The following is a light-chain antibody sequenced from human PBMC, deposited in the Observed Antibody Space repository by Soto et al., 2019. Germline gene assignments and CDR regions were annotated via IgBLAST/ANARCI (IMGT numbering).Light chain of an antibody. J-gene: IGKJ3*01. Sequence: EIVLTQSPGTLSLSPGERATLSCRASQSVSSTFLAWYQQKPGQAPRLLIYAASSRATGIPDRFSGSGSGTDFTLTIGRLEPEDFAVYYCQQYGSSLFSFGPGTKVDIK. CDR3: QQYGSSLFS. CDR2: AAS. CDR1: QSVSSTF. V-gene: IGKV3-20*01.